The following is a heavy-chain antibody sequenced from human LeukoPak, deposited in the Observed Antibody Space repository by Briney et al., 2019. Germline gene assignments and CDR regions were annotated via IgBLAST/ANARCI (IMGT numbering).Heavy chain of an antibody. CDR2: ISSSDNTI. V-gene: IGHV3-11*04. CDR1: GFTFSDYY. D-gene: IGHD2-15*01. CDR3: ASRHCSSGSCYFDY. J-gene: IGHJ4*02. Sequence: GGSLRLSCAASGFTFSDYYMSWVRQAPGKGLEGVSYISSSDNTIYYADSVKGRFTISRDNAKNLLYLQMNSLRADDTAVYYCASRHCSSGSCYFDYWGQGTLVTVSS.